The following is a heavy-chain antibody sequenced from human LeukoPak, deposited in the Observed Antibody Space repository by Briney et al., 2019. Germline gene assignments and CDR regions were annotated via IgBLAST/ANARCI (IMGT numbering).Heavy chain of an antibody. V-gene: IGHV3-23*01. CDR3: AKDPYGSGSYYFDY. D-gene: IGHD3-10*01. Sequence: GGSLRLSCAASGFTFSSYAMSWVHQAPGKGLEWVSAISGIGGSTYYADSVKGRFTISRDNSKNTLYLQMNSLRAEDTAVYYCAKDPYGSGSYYFDYWGQGTLVTVSS. CDR1: GFTFSSYA. J-gene: IGHJ4*02. CDR2: ISGIGGST.